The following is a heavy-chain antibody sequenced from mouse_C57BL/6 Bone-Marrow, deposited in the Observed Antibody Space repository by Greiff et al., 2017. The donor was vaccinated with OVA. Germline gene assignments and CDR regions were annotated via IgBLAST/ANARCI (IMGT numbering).Heavy chain of an antibody. CDR1: GYTFTSYW. J-gene: IGHJ2*01. CDR3: AVTTGVEGY. D-gene: IGHD1-1*01. CDR2: IDPSDSYT. Sequence: QVQLQQPGAELVKPGASVKLSCKASGYTFTSYWMQWVKQRPGQGLEWIGEIDPSDSYTNYNQKFKGKATLTVDTSSSTAYMQLSSLTSEDAAVYYCAVTTGVEGYWGQGTTLTVSS. V-gene: IGHV1-50*01.